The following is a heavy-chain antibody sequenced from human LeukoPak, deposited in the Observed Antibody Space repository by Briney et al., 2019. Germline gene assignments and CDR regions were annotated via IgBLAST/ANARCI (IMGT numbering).Heavy chain of an antibody. V-gene: IGHV4-59*01. CDR1: GGSSSAYY. CDR3: AREFSD. CDR2: IYNSGST. J-gene: IGHJ4*02. D-gene: IGHD6-19*01. Sequence: PSETLSLTCTVSGGSSSAYYYTRIRQPPGKGLEWIGLIYNSGSTNYNPSLKSRVIISADTSKNQFSLKLTSVTAADTAVYYCAREFSDWGQGTLVTVSS.